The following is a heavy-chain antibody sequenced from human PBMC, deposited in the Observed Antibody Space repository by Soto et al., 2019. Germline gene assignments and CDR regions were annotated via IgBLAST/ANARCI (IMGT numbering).Heavy chain of an antibody. Sequence: GGSLRLSCASSGLPFSSYAMNWVRQAPGKGLEWVSVISGSGGSTYYADSVKGRFTISRDNSKNTLYLQMNSLRAEDTAVYYCAKRNYGSEFDYWGQGTLVTVS. CDR3: AKRNYGSEFDY. CDR2: ISGSGGST. D-gene: IGHD3-10*01. J-gene: IGHJ4*02. CDR1: GLPFSSYA. V-gene: IGHV3-23*01.